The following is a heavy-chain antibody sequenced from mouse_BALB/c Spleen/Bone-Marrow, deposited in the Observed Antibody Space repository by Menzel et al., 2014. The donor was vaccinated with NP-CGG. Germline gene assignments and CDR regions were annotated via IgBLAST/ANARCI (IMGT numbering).Heavy chain of an antibody. CDR3: ARVYYGYDGTSSWFAY. CDR2: INPYNDGT. V-gene: IGHV1-14*01. Sequence: VQLQQSGPELVKPGASVKMSCKASEYTFTNYVMHWVKQKPGQGLEWIGYINPYNDGTKYNEKFKGKATLTSDKSSSTAYMDLSSLTSEDSAVYYCARVYYGYDGTSSWFAYWGQGTLVTVSA. D-gene: IGHD2-2*01. CDR1: EYTFTNYV. J-gene: IGHJ3*01.